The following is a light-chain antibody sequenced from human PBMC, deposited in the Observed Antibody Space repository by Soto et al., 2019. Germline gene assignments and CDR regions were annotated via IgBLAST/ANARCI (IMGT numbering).Light chain of an antibody. Sequence: AIQLTQSPSSLSASTGDRVTLTCLASQGISSYLARYKQKPGKAPKLLIYAASTLQSGVPSRVRGSGSGTDFTLTISSLKPEDVATYYCQKYNSAPWTFGQGTKVDIK. J-gene: IGKJ1*01. CDR2: AAS. CDR3: QKYNSAPWT. V-gene: IGKV1-8*01. CDR1: QGISSY.